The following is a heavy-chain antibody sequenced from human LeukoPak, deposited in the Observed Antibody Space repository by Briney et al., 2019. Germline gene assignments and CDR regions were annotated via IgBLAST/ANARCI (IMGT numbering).Heavy chain of an antibody. D-gene: IGHD3-3*01. Sequence: GGSLRLSCAASGFTYSSYEMTWDLHELGKGLVGVTYLSISGSTIYYTDPVKGRFTISRDNAKNSLYLQMNRLIAEDTAVYYCARVDEDFWLVSTIAFEIWGQVTMVTVSS. V-gene: IGHV3-48*03. CDR2: LSISGSTI. CDR1: GFTYSSYE. J-gene: IGHJ3*02. CDR3: ARVDEDFWLVSTIAFEI.